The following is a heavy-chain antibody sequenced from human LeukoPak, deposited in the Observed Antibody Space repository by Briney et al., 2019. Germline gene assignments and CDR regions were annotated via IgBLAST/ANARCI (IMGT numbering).Heavy chain of an antibody. CDR1: GFTFDDYA. J-gene: IGHJ6*03. D-gene: IGHD1-26*01. Sequence: PGGSLRLSCAPSGFTFDDYAMHWVRQAPGEGLEWVSGISWNSGSRGYADSVKGRFTISRDNAKNSLYLQMNSLRAEDTALYYCAKDRGSYFRYYYMDVWGKGTTVTVSS. V-gene: IGHV3-9*01. CDR3: AKDRGSYFRYYYMDV. CDR2: ISWNSGSR.